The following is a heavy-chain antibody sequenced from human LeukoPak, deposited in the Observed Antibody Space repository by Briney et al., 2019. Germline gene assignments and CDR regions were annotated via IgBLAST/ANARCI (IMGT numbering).Heavy chain of an antibody. CDR3: VKDVGAVAAPTGDS. CDR2: INNNGDST. D-gene: IGHD6-19*01. Sequence: GGSLRLSCSASRLTFSRYGMHWVRQAPGKGLEYVSAINNNGDSTYYADSVKGRFTTSRDNSKNTVYLQMSSLRVEDTAVYYCVKDVGAVAAPTGDSWGQGTLVTVSP. V-gene: IGHV3-64D*06. J-gene: IGHJ4*02. CDR1: RLTFSRYG.